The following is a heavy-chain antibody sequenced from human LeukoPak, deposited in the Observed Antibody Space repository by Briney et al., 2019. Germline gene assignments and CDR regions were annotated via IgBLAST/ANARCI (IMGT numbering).Heavy chain of an antibody. V-gene: IGHV3-11*01. Sequence: GGSLRLFCAASGFTFSDYYKSWIRQARGKGLEWVSYISSSGRTIYYADSVKGRFTISRDNANNSLYLQMNSLRAEDTAVYYCAREGVETSNLFSQGMDVWGQGTTVTVSS. J-gene: IGHJ6*02. D-gene: IGHD2-21*02. CDR3: AREGVETSNLFSQGMDV. CDR1: GFTFSDYY. CDR2: ISSSGRTI.